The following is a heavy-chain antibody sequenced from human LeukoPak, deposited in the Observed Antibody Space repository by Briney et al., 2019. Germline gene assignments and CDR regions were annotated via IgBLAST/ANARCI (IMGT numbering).Heavy chain of an antibody. J-gene: IGHJ4*02. V-gene: IGHV3-48*03. CDR2: ISSSGSTI. D-gene: IGHD3-10*01. Sequence: GGSLRLSCAASGFTFSSYEMNWVRQAPGKGLEWVSYISSSGSTIYYADSVKGRFTISRDNAKNSLYLQMNSLRAEDTAVYYCARAMVRGVKDYWGQGTLVTVSS. CDR3: ARAMVRGVKDY. CDR1: GFTFSSYE.